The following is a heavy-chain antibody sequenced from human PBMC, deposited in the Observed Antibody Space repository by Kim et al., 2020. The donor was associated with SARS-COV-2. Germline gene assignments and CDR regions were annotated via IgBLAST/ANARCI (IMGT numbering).Heavy chain of an antibody. CDR3: ARGKLSSSSLDY. Sequence: SETLSLTCTVSGGSISSGSYYWSWIRQPAGKGLEWIGRIYTSGSTNYNPSLKSRVTISVDTSKNQFSLKLSSVTAADTAVYYCARGKLSSSSLDYWGQGTLVTVSS. CDR2: IYTSGST. CDR1: GGSISSGSYY. J-gene: IGHJ4*02. V-gene: IGHV4-61*02. D-gene: IGHD6-6*01.